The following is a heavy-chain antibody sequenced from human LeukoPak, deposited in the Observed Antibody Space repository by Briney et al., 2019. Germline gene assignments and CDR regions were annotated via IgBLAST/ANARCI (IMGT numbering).Heavy chain of an antibody. D-gene: IGHD3-16*01. Sequence: GGSLRLSCAASGFTVSSNYMSWVRQAPGKGLEWVSVIYSSGRTYYADSVKGRFTISRENSKNTLYLQMNSLSPDDTAVYYCARGVEPLAANTLAYWGQGTLVTVSS. V-gene: IGHV3-53*01. CDR3: ARGVEPLAANTLAY. CDR2: IYSSGRT. J-gene: IGHJ4*02. CDR1: GFTVSSNY.